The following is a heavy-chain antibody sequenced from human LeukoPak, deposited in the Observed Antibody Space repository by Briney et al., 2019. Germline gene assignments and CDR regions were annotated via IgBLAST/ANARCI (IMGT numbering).Heavy chain of an antibody. D-gene: IGHD4-17*01. Sequence: SETLPLTCTVSGGSISSYYWGWIRQPPGKGLEWIGYIYYSGSTNYNPSLKSRVTLSVDTSKNQFSLKLSSVTAADTAVYYCARDPPPTVLPLGYFDLWGRGTLVTVSS. CDR3: ARDPPPTVLPLGYFDL. J-gene: IGHJ2*01. V-gene: IGHV4-59*01. CDR2: IYYSGST. CDR1: GGSISSYY.